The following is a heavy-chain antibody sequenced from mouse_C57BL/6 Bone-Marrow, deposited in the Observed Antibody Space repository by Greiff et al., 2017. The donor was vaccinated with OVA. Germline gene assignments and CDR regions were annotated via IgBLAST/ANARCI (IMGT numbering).Heavy chain of an antibody. V-gene: IGHV1-61*01. J-gene: IGHJ1*03. CDR3: AREGNYGYFDV. Sequence: QVQLQQPGAELVRPGSSVKLSCKASGYTFTSYWMDWVKQRPGQGLEWIGNIYPSDSETHYNQKFKDKATLTVDKSSSTAYMQLSSLTSEDSAVYYCAREGNYGYFDVWGTGTTVTVSS. D-gene: IGHD2-1*01. CDR2: IYPSDSET. CDR1: GYTFTSYW.